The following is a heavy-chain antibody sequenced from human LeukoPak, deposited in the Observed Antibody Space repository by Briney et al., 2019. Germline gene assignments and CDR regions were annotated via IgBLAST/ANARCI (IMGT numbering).Heavy chain of an antibody. J-gene: IGHJ4*02. CDR3: ARDRGAYLFGSHSS. D-gene: IGHD5-18*01. Sequence: GGPLRLSCAASGFTFGDYWMSWLRQAPGKGLEWVANIKEDGRETHYVDSVKGRFTISRDNAKSSLYLQSNSLGVEDTAVYYCARDRGAYLFGSHSSWGQGTLVTVSS. V-gene: IGHV3-7*01. CDR1: GFTFGDYW. CDR2: IKEDGRET.